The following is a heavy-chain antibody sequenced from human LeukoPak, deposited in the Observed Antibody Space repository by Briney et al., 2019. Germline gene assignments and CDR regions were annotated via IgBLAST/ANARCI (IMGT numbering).Heavy chain of an antibody. D-gene: IGHD1-26*01. CDR2: IYTSGST. CDR3: ARGSYPTDY. V-gene: IGHV4-61*02. J-gene: IGHJ4*02. Sequence: SETLSLTCTVSGGSISSGSYYWSWIRQPAGKGLEWIGRIYTSGSTNYNPSLKSRVTMSVDTSKNQFSLKLSSVTAADTAVYYCARGSYPTDYWGQGTLVTVSS. CDR1: GGSISSGSYY.